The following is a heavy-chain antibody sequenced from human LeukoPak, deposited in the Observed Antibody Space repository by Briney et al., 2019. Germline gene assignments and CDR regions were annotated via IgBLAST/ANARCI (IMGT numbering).Heavy chain of an antibody. CDR3: AQGGSEIYYYYHGMDV. CDR2: VRSYAYGGTT. CDR1: GFTFGDYC. Sequence: GGSLRLSCTASGFTFGDYCMSWVRQAPGKGLEWVGFVRSYAYGGTTEYAASVNGRFTISRDNSKSIAYLQMNSLRVEDTAVFYCAQGGSEIYYYYHGMDVWGQGTTVTVSS. J-gene: IGHJ6*02. V-gene: IGHV3-49*04. D-gene: IGHD3-10*01.